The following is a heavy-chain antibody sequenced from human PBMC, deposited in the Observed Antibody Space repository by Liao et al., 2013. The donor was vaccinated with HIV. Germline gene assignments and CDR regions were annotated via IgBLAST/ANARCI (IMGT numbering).Heavy chain of an antibody. V-gene: IGHV4-59*12. Sequence: QVQLQESGPGLVKPSETLSLTCTVSGGSISSYYWSWIRQPPGKGLEWIGYIYYSGSTYYNPSLKSRVTISVDTSKNQFSLKLSSVTAADTAVYYCARDPLPVIGAPCLDYWGQGTLVTVSS. CDR1: GGSISSYY. CDR2: IYYSGST. J-gene: IGHJ4*02. CDR3: ARDPLPVIGAPCLDY. D-gene: IGHD4/OR15-4a*01.